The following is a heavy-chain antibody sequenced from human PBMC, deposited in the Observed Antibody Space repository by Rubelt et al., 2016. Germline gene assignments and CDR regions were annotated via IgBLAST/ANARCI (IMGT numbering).Heavy chain of an antibody. J-gene: IGHJ4*02. Sequence: EVQLVQSGAEVKKPGESLKISCKGSGYSFTSYWIGWVRQMHGKGLEWMGSLYPGDPDTRYSPAFPGQVTISADKSISTAYLQWSSLKASDTAMYYCARRSSSSHYFDYWGQGTLVTVSS. V-gene: IGHV5-51*01. D-gene: IGHD6-13*01. CDR3: ARRSSSSHYFDY. CDR1: GYSFTSYW. CDR2: LYPGDPDT.